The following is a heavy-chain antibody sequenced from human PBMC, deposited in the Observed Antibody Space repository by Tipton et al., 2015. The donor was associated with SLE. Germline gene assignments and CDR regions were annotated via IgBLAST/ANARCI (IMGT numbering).Heavy chain of an antibody. Sequence: LRLSCAASGFTFSSYEMNWVRQAPGKGLEWIGEINHSGSTNYNPSLKSRVTISVDTSKNQFSLKLSSVTAADTAVYYCAREYPIAAAGAEAFDIWGQGTMVTVSS. J-gene: IGHJ3*02. CDR1: GFTFSSYE. CDR3: AREYPIAAAGAEAFDI. CDR2: INHSGST. V-gene: IGHV4-34*01. D-gene: IGHD6-13*01.